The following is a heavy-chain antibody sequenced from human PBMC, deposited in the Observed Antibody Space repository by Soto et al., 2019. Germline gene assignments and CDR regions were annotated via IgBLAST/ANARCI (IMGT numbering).Heavy chain of an antibody. D-gene: IGHD5-12*01. CDR3: LTERGEGSYNGYGREDH. Sequence: EVQLVESGGGLVKPGESLTVSCAASGFTFANAWMSWVRQAPGKGLEWVGRMKSKTDAGTTDLAAPVKGRFAISRDDSKNTWYLNMTNVKAEDTAMYYCLTERGEGSYNGYGREDHWGQGTLVTVSS. V-gene: IGHV3-15*01. CDR2: MKSKTDAGTT. CDR1: GFTFANAW. J-gene: IGHJ4*02.